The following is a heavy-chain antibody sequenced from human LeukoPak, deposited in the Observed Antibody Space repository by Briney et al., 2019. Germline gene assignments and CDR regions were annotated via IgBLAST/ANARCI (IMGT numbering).Heavy chain of an antibody. CDR1: GFTFSRYS. CDR2: ISSSSSTK. Sequence: GGSLRLSCAASGFTFSRYSMNWVRQAPGKGPEWLSYISSSSSTKYYADSVKGRFTISRDNVKNSLYLQMNSLRAEDTALYYCARDATYYYDINGDRGLDPWGQGTLVAVSS. CDR3: ARDATYYYDINGDRGLDP. J-gene: IGHJ5*02. D-gene: IGHD3-16*01. V-gene: IGHV3-48*01.